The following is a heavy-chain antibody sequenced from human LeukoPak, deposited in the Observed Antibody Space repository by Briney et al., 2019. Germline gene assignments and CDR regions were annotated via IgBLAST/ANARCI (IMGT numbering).Heavy chain of an antibody. J-gene: IGHJ4*02. D-gene: IGHD3-16*01. V-gene: IGHV4-59*01. Sequence: SEILSLTCTVSDASISDYYRGLIRQPPGKGLGWVGYFHNSGTSTYHPSLKSRATISADTSKNQFSLKLNSLTTAETAVYYCTRGAGWLIDYWGQGILVTVSS. CDR3: TRGAGWLIDY. CDR2: FHNSGTS. CDR1: DASISDYY.